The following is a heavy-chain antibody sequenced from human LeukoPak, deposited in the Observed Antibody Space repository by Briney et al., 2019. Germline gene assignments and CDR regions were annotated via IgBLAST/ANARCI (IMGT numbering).Heavy chain of an antibody. J-gene: IGHJ4*02. V-gene: IGHV3-66*01. Sequence: GGSLRLSCAVSGFTVRSNYMSWVRQAPGKGLEWVSVIYGGGTTNYADSVKGRFSISRDNSKNTLYLQMNSLRSEDTAVYYCALGLVTDYWGQGTLVTVSS. CDR2: IYGGGTT. CDR1: GFTVRSNY. CDR3: ALGLVTDY. D-gene: IGHD3-9*01.